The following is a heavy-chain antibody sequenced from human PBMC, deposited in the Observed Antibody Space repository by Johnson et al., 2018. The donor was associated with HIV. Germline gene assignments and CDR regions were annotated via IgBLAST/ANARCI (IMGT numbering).Heavy chain of an antibody. CDR3: ARDRYHSPLRPGSGAFDI. D-gene: IGHD1-14*01. V-gene: IGHV3-30*03. J-gene: IGHJ3*02. Sequence: QEQLVESGGGLVQPGGSLRLSCAASGFTFSSYDMHWVRQATGKGLEWVAVISYDGTNKYYADPVQGRFTISRDNSKNTLNLQMNSLRVDETAVYYCARDRYHSPLRPGSGAFDIWGQGTMVTVSS. CDR2: ISYDGTNK. CDR1: GFTFSSYD.